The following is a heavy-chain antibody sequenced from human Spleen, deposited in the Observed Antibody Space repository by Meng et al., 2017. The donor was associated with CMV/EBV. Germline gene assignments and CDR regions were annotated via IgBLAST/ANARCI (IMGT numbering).Heavy chain of an antibody. CDR3: ARGPEYCSSTFCYTSHFQH. CDR1: FTRYN. J-gene: IGHJ1*01. Sequence: FTRYNLHGVRQAPGHGPEWMGIINPSGVTTIYAQKFQGRVTMTRDTSTSTVYMDLSSLRSEDTAVYYCARGPEYCSSTFCYTSHFQHWGQGTLVTVSS. V-gene: IGHV1-46*01. CDR2: INPSGVTT. D-gene: IGHD2-2*02.